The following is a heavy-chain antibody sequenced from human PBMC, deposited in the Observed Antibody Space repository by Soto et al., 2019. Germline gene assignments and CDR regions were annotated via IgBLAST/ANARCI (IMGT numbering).Heavy chain of an antibody. Sequence: GGSLRLSCAASGFTFSSYSMNWVRQAPGKGLEWVSYISSSSSTIYYADSVKGRFTISRDNAKNSLYLQMNSLRAEDTAVYYCARDTHRYCSSTSCYPFDYWGQGTLVTVSS. CDR2: ISSSSSTI. D-gene: IGHD2-2*01. J-gene: IGHJ4*02. V-gene: IGHV3-48*01. CDR1: GFTFSSYS. CDR3: ARDTHRYCSSTSCYPFDY.